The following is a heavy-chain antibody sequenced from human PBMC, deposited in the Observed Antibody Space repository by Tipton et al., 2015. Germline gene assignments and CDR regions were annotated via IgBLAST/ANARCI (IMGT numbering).Heavy chain of an antibody. CDR2: ISHSGST. CDR1: AYSISTDYY. J-gene: IGHJ4*02. CDR3: ACQDYDSLTRDYQTVDY. Sequence: GLVKPSETLSLTCAVSAYSISTDYYWVWIRQPPGKGLEWIGTISHSGSTYYTPSLKSRVTISADTSKNQFSLKLTSVTAADTAVYYCACQDYDSLTRDYQTVDYWGQGTLVTVSS. V-gene: IGHV4-38-2*01. D-gene: IGHD3-9*01.